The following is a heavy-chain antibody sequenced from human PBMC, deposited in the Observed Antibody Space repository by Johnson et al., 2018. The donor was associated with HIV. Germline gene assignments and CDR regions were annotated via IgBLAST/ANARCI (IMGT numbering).Heavy chain of an antibody. J-gene: IGHJ3*02. CDR2: TKNKANSYTT. V-gene: IGHV3-72*01. CDR1: GFTLSDHY. D-gene: IGHD2-21*01. Sequence: VQLVEFGGGLVQPGGSLRLSCAASGFTLSDHYMDWVRQAAGQGLEWVGRTKNKANSYTTEYAASVKGRFTISRDDSKNSLYLQMNSLKTEDTAVYYCALSYSLDAFDIWGQGTMVTVSS. CDR3: ALSYSLDAFDI.